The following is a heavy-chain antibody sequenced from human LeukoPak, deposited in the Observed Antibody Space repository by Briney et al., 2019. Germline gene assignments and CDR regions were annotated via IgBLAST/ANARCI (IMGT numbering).Heavy chain of an antibody. CDR1: GGSFSGYY. CDR3: ASTPDSSGWYGYYFDY. J-gene: IGHJ4*02. V-gene: IGHV4-34*01. CDR2: INHSGST. Sequence: PSETLSLTCAVYGGSFSGYYWSWIRQPPGKGLEWTGEINHSGSTNYNPSLKSRVTISVDTSKNQFSLKLSSVTAADTAVYYCASTPDSSGWYGYYFDYWGQGTLVTVSS. D-gene: IGHD6-19*01.